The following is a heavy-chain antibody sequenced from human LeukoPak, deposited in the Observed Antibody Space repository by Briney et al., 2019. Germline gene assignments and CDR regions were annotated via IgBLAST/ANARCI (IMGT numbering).Heavy chain of an antibody. D-gene: IGHD6-13*01. CDR2: ISGSGGST. Sequence: GGSLRLSCAASGFTFSSYAMSWDRQAPGKGREWVSAISGSGGSTYYADSVKGRFTISRDNSKNTLYLQMNSLRAEDTAVYYCAKVRGSSWYYSDWGQGTLVTVSS. V-gene: IGHV3-23*01. CDR3: AKVRGSSWYYSD. CDR1: GFTFSSYA. J-gene: IGHJ4*02.